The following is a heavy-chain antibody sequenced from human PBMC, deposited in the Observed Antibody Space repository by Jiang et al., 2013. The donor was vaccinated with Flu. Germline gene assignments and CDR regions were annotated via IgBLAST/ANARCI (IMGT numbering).Heavy chain of an antibody. J-gene: IGHJ3*02. V-gene: IGHV1-2*04. CDR2: SNPASGGT. Sequence: LVESGAEVKKPGASVKVSCKASGYTFTDYYMHWVRQAPGQGLEWLGWSNPASGGTNYAQKFQGWVTMTWDTSTSTAYMELSRLRSDDSAVYYCARDLPRYTTSWYGAFDIWGQGTMVTVSS. CDR3: ARDLPRYTTSWYGAFDI. CDR1: GYTFTDYY. D-gene: IGHD6-13*01.